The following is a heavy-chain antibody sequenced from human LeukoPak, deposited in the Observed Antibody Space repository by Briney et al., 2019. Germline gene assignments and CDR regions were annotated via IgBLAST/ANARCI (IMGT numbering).Heavy chain of an antibody. CDR3: ARDNGVVVTAMGAFDI. CDR1: GFTFSSYA. V-gene: IGHV3-21*01. Sequence: GGSLRLSCAASGFTFSSYAMSWVRQAPGKGLEWVSSISSSSSYIYYADSVKGRFTISRDNAKNSLYLQMNSLRAEDTAVYYCARDNGVVVTAMGAFDIWGQGTMVTVFS. CDR2: ISSSSSYI. J-gene: IGHJ3*02. D-gene: IGHD2-21*02.